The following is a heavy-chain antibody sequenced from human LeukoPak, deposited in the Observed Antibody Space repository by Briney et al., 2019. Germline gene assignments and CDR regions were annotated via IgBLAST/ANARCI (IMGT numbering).Heavy chain of an antibody. Sequence: SETLSLTCTVSGGSVSSGSYYWSWIRQPPGKGLEWIGYIYYSGSTNYDPSLKSRVTISVDTSKNQFSLKLSSVTAADTAVYYCVGYYCGSGSYSVDYWGQGTLVTVSS. J-gene: IGHJ4*02. V-gene: IGHV4-61*01. CDR1: GGSVSSGSYY. D-gene: IGHD3-10*01. CDR2: IYYSGST. CDR3: VGYYCGSGSYSVDY.